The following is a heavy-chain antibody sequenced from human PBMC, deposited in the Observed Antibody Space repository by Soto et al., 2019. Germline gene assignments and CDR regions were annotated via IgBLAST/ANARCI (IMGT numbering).Heavy chain of an antibody. Sequence: EGPLRLSCAASGFTFSSYWMSWVRQAPGKGLEWVANIKQDGSEKYYVDSVKGRFTISRDNAKNSLYLQMNSLRAEDTAVYFCARFFDPKLEYSGSSYAFDIWGQGTMVTVSS. D-gene: IGHD1-26*01. CDR1: GFTFSSYW. J-gene: IGHJ3*02. V-gene: IGHV3-7*05. CDR2: IKQDGSEK. CDR3: ARFFDPKLEYSGSSYAFDI.